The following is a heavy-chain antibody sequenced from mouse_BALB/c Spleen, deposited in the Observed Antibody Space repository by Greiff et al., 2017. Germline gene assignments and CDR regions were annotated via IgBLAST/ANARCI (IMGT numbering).Heavy chain of an antibody. D-gene: IGHD1-1*02. V-gene: IGHV1-14*01. J-gene: IGHJ2*01. CDR2: INPYNDGT. Sequence: VQLMQSGPELVKPGASVKMSCKASGYTFTSFVMHWVKQKPGQGLEWIGYINPYNDGTKYNETFKGKATLTSDKSSSTAYMELSSLTSEDSAVYYCARSELWSPLDYWGQGTTLTVSS. CDR1: GYTFTSFV. CDR3: ARSELWSPLDY.